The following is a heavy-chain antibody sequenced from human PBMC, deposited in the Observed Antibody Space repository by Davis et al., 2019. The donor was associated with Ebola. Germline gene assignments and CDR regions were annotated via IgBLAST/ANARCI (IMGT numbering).Heavy chain of an antibody. Sequence: GESLKISCAASGFTFSSYAMHWVRQAPGKGLEWVANIKQDGSEKYYVDSVKGRFTISRDNAKNSLYLQMNSLRAEDTAVYYCTTDPHSSTSCYSVCWGQGTLVTVSS. CDR1: GFTFSSYA. CDR2: IKQDGSEK. V-gene: IGHV3-7*01. CDR3: TTDPHSSTSCYSVC. J-gene: IGHJ4*02. D-gene: IGHD2-2*01.